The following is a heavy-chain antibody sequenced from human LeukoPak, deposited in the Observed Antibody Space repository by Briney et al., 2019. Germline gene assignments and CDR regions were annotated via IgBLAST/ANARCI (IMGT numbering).Heavy chain of an antibody. CDR2: INPNSGGT. J-gene: IGHJ4*02. CDR3: ARDQQWLVPIYFDY. Sequence: ASVKVSCTASGYTFTGYYMHWVRQAPGQGLEWMGWINPNSGGTNYAQKFQGRVTMTRDTSISTAYMELSRLRSDDTAVYYCARDQQWLVPIYFDYWGQGTLVTVSS. CDR1: GYTFTGYY. D-gene: IGHD6-19*01. V-gene: IGHV1-2*02.